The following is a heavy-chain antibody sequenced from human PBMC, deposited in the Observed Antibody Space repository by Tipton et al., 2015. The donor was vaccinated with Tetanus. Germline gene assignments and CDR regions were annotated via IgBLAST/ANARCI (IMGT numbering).Heavy chain of an antibody. J-gene: IGHJ6*02. CDR3: ARHGGRLAYYYYGMDV. V-gene: IGHV4-4*07. CDR2: IYISGST. Sequence: TLSLTCSVSGGSMSRYYWTWIRQPAGKGLEWIGRIYISGSTNYNPSLKSRVTISVDTSKNQFSLKLSSVTAADTAVYYCARHGGRLAYYYYGMDVWGQGTTVTVSS. CDR1: GGSMSRYY. D-gene: IGHD3-16*01.